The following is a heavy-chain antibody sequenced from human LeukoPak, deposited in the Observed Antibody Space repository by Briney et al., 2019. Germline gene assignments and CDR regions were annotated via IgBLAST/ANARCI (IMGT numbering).Heavy chain of an antibody. V-gene: IGHV4-4*07. J-gene: IGHJ4*02. CDR2: IYSSGST. CDR3: PRKDGDY. D-gene: IGHD6-6*01. CDR1: GASITSFH. Sequence: PSETLSLTCAVSGASITSFHWTWIRQPAGKGLEWIGLIYSSGSTIYNPPLPSRVAMSVDMTKTQLSLKLSSVTAANTAMYYCPRKDGDYWGQGTLVTVSS.